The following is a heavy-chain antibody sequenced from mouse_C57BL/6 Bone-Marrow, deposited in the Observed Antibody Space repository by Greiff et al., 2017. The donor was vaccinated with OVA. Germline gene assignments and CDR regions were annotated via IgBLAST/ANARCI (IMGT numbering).Heavy chain of an antibody. V-gene: IGHV14-3*01. Sequence: VQLKESVAELVRPGASVKLSCTASGFNIKNTYMHWVKQRPEQGLEWIGRIDPANGNTKYAPKFQGKATITADTSSNTAYLQLSSLTSEDTAIYYCAPTMVTTCPFAYWGQGTLVTVSA. CDR1: GFNIKNTY. CDR3: APTMVTTCPFAY. D-gene: IGHD2-9*01. CDR2: IDPANGNT. J-gene: IGHJ3*01.